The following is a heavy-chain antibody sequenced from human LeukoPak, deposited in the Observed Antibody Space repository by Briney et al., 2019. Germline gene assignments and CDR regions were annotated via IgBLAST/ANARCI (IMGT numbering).Heavy chain of an antibody. CDR1: GYTFTNYYG. CDR2: VSAYNGNT. Sequence: ASVKVSCKASGYTFTNYYGITWVRQAPGQGLEWMGWVSAYNGNTNYAQKVQGRVTMTTDRSTGTAYMELRSLRSDDTAVYYCAREMRCCSGGDCHKGGNWFDPWGQGTLVTVSS. J-gene: IGHJ5*02. CDR3: AREMRCCSGGDCHKGGNWFDP. V-gene: IGHV1-18*01. D-gene: IGHD2-15*01.